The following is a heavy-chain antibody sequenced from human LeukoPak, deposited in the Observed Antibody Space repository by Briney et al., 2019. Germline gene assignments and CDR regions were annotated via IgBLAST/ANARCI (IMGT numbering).Heavy chain of an antibody. CDR3: AKGPLIAVAGTTWGY. Sequence: GGSLRLSCAASGFTFSSYAMSWVRQTPGKGLEWVSALSGSGGNTYYADSVKGRFTISRDNSKNTLYLQMNSLRDEDTAVYYCAKGPLIAVAGTTWGYWGQGTLVTVSS. CDR1: GFTFSSYA. J-gene: IGHJ4*02. D-gene: IGHD6-19*01. CDR2: LSGSGGNT. V-gene: IGHV3-23*01.